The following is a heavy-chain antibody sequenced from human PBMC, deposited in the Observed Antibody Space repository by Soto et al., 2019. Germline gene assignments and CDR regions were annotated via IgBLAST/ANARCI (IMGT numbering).Heavy chain of an antibody. Sequence: ASVKVSCKASGFTFTSSAVQWVRQARGQRLEWIGWIVVGSGNTNYAQKFQERVTTTRDMSTSTAYMELSSLRSEDTAVYYCHSGVLRFLDPGAFDIRGKGTMVTVSS. V-gene: IGHV1-58*01. CDR1: GFTFTSSA. J-gene: IGHJ3*02. CDR3: HSGVLRFLDPGAFDI. D-gene: IGHD3-3*01. CDR2: IVVGSGNT.